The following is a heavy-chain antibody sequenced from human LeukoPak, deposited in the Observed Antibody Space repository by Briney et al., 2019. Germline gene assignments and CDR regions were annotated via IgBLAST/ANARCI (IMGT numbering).Heavy chain of an antibody. CDR1: GFTFSSYS. CDR2: ISSSSSTI. J-gene: IGHJ1*01. CDR3: ARDGSSRSLQY. V-gene: IGHV3-48*01. Sequence: GGSLRLSCAASGFTFSSYSMNWVRQAPGKGLEWVSYISSSSSTIYYADSVKGRFTISRDNSKNTLYLQMNSLRAEDTAVYYCARDGSSRSLQYWGQGTLVTVSS.